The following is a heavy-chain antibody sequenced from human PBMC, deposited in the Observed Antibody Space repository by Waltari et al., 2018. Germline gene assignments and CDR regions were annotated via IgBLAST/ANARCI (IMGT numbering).Heavy chain of an antibody. CDR1: GGSFTDYY. CDR2: IKQSGLT. J-gene: IGHJ4*02. D-gene: IGHD1-26*01. Sequence: VQLHQGGAGLLKPSETLSLTCVFYGGSFTDYYWSWIRQPPGKGLEWLGEIKQSGLTNSNPSVKSRATMSLDTPKNQFSLKLSSLTAADTAVYYCAGGTASAWELGHSWGQGTLVTVSS. V-gene: IGHV4-34*01. CDR3: AGGTASAWELGHS.